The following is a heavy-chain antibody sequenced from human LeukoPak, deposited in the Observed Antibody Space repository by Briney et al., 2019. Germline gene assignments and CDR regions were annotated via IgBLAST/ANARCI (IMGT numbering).Heavy chain of an antibody. CDR3: AELGITMIGGV. J-gene: IGHJ6*04. CDR2: ISSSSSTI. CDR1: GFTFSSYG. D-gene: IGHD3-10*02. Sequence: GGSPRLSCAASGFTFSSYGMHWVRQAPGKGLEWVSYISSSSSTIYYADSVKGRFTISRDNAKNSLYLQMNSLRAEDTAVYYCAELGITMIGGVWGKGTTVTISS. V-gene: IGHV3-48*01.